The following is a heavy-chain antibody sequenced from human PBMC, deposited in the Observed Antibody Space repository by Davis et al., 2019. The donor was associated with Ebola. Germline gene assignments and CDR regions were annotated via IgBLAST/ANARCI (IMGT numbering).Heavy chain of an antibody. Sequence: GGSLRLSCKGSGYSFTSYWIGWVRQMPGKGLEWMGIIYPGDSDTRYSPSFQGQVTISADKSISTAYLQWSSLKASDTAMYYCARSSIAARQGFISWGQGTLVTVSS. CDR1: GYSFTSYW. CDR2: IYPGDSDT. J-gene: IGHJ5*02. CDR3: ARSSIAARQGFIS. D-gene: IGHD6-6*01. V-gene: IGHV5-51*01.